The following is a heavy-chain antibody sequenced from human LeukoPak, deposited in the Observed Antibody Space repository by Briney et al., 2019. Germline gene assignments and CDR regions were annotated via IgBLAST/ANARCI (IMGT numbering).Heavy chain of an antibody. J-gene: IGHJ3*02. CDR1: GFTFSSYA. CDR3: AKDRSGSDAFDI. V-gene: IGHV3-23*01. Sequence: GGSLRLSCAAPGFTFSSYAMSWVRQAPGKGLEWVSAISGSGGSTYYADSVKGRFTISRDNSKNTLYLQMNSLRAEDTAVYYCAKDRSGSDAFDIWGQGTMVTVSS. CDR2: ISGSGGST.